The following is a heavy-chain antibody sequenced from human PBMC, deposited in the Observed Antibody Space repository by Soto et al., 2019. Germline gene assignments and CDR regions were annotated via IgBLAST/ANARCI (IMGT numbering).Heavy chain of an antibody. J-gene: IGHJ4*02. CDR1: GFTFSSYA. D-gene: IGHD6-19*01. CDR3: ARAGYSSGWWYFDY. CDR2: ISYDGSNK. V-gene: IGHV3-30-3*01. Sequence: QVQLVESGGGVVQPGRSLRLSCAASGFTFSSYAMHWVRQAPGKGLEWVAVISYDGSNKYYADSVKGRFTISRDNSKNTLYLQMNSLRAEDTAVYYCARAGYSSGWWYFDYWGQGTLVTVSS.